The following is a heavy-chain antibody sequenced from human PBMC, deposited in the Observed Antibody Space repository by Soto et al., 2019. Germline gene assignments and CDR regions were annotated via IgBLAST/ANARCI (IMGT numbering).Heavy chain of an antibody. D-gene: IGHD2-15*01. CDR1: GGSISSSY. J-gene: IGHJ5*02. V-gene: IGHV4-59*01. CDR3: AGDKYCSGGSCRKNWFDP. Sequence: ETLSLTCTVSGGSISSSYWSWIRQPPGKGLEWLAYIYDDGSANYNPSLKSRATISLDMSKNQFSLKLTSVTAADTAVYYCAGDKYCSGGSCRKNWFDPWGQGTLVTVSS. CDR2: IYDDGSA.